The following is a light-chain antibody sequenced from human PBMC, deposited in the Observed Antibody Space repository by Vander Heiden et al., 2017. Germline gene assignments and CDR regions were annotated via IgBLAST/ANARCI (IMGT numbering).Light chain of an antibody. J-gene: IGKJ2*01. Sequence: EIVLTQSPGPLTLAPVERATPSCRASQSFSSSFLAWYQQKPGQAPRLLIYGASSRATGIPDRFSGSGSGTDFSLTISRLEPEDFAVYYCQQYGSSPEYTFGQGTKLEIK. CDR2: GAS. CDR3: QQYGSSPEYT. CDR1: QSFSSSF. V-gene: IGKV3-20*01.